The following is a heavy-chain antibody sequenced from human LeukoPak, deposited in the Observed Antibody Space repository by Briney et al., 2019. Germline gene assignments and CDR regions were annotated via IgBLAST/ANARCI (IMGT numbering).Heavy chain of an antibody. D-gene: IGHD5-12*01. J-gene: IGHJ3*02. CDR2: ISAYNGNT. CDR1: GYTFTSSG. Sequence: ASLKVSCSAAGYTFTSSGISWVRQAPGQGLEWMGWISAYNGNTNYAQKLQGRVTMTTDTSTSTAYMELRSLRSDDTAVYYCARDLWWLRSGYASDIWGQGTMVTASS. V-gene: IGHV1-18*01. CDR3: ARDLWWLRSGYASDI.